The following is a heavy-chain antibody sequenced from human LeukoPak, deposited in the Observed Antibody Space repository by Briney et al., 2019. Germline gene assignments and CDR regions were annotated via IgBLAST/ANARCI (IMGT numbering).Heavy chain of an antibody. J-gene: IGHJ4*02. Sequence: SETLSLTCTVSGGPVSSASHYWSWIRQPPGKGLEWIGFGFYSGSTYYNPSLKSRVSISVDTSKNQFSLKLSSVTAADTAVYYCARRYCSGGSCYPDYWGQGTLVTVSS. D-gene: IGHD2-15*01. CDR2: GFYSGST. CDR1: GGPVSSASHY. V-gene: IGHV4-61*01. CDR3: ARRYCSGGSCYPDY.